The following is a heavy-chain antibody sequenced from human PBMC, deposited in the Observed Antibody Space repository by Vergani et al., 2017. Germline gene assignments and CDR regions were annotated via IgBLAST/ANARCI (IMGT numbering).Heavy chain of an antibody. CDR3: TKGSVYYHDSAGHGYDPYTGFDL. D-gene: IGHD5-12*01. CDR1: GITFWKFG. J-gene: IGHJ3*01. Sequence: EVDLVESGGGLAQPGGSLRLSCEASGITFWKFGMHWVRQGPGKGLEWVSCISWNSGAVDYADSVRGRVTISRDNAKNSLFLEMNSLRFEDTAVYFCTKGSVYYHDSAGHGYDPYTGFDLWGQGTLVTVSS. CDR2: ISWNSGAV. V-gene: IGHV3-9*01.